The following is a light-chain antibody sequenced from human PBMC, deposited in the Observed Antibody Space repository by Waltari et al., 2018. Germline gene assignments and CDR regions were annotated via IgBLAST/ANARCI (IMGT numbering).Light chain of an antibody. CDR2: DAS. CDR1: QDISNY. J-gene: IGKJ4*01. V-gene: IGKV1-33*01. CDR3: QQYDNLPLT. Sequence: DIQMTESTSSLSASVGDRVTITCQASQDISNYLNWYQQKPGKAPKLLIYDASNLETGGPSRFSGSGSGTDFTVTISSLQPEDIATYYCQQYDNLPLTFGGGTKVEIK.